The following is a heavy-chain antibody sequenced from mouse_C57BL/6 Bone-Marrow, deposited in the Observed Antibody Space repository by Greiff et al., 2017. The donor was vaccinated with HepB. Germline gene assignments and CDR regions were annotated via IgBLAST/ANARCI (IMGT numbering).Heavy chain of an antibody. CDR2: FYPGSGSI. D-gene: IGHD1-1*01. V-gene: IGHV1-62-2*01. J-gene: IGHJ3*01. CDR3: ARHEDIYYYGSFFAY. CDR1: GYTFTEYT. Sequence: VMLVESGAELVKPGASVKLSCKASGYTFTEYTIHWVKQRSGQGLEWIGWFYPGSGSIKYNEKFKDKATLTADKSSSTVYMELSRLTSEDSAVYFCARHEDIYYYGSFFAYWGQGTLVTVSA.